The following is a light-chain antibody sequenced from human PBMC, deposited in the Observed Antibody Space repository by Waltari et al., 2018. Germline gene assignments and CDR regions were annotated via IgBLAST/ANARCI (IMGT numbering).Light chain of an antibody. CDR3: SSYTSSTYPVV. V-gene: IGLV2-14*01. Sequence: QSALTQPASVSGSPGQSVTISCTGTSSDVGGYNYVYWYQQHPGNAPKLMIYEVTHRPSGVFNRFAGSKSGNTASLTISGLQAEDEADYYCSSYTSSTYPVVFGGGTKLTVL. CDR1: SSDVGGYNY. J-gene: IGLJ2*01. CDR2: EVT.